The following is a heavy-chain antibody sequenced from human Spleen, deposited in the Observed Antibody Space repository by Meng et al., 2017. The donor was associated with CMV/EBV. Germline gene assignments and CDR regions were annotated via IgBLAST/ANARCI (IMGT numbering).Heavy chain of an antibody. D-gene: IGHD3-3*01. CDR1: GFTFSNAW. V-gene: IGHV3-15*01. CDR2: IKSKTDGGTT. J-gene: IGHJ6*02. CDR3: LRQDFWSGLTYYYYGMDV. Sequence: GESLKISCAASGFTFSNAWMSWVRQAPGKGLEWVGRIKSKTDGGTTDYAAPVKGRFTISRDDSKNTLYLQMNSTKTEDTAVYYCLRQDFWSGLTYYYYGMDVWGQGTTVTVSS.